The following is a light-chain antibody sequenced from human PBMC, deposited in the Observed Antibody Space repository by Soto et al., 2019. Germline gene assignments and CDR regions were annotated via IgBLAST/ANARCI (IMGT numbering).Light chain of an antibody. J-gene: IGKJ5*01. CDR1: QSVSSY. Sequence: EIVLPQSPATLSLSPGERATLSCRASQSVSSYLAWYPQKPGQPPRLLIYDASNRATSLPARCSGSWSGTDFTLTSSSLEAEDVAVYCCQHRSNWQVTFGQGTRLENK. CDR3: QHRSNWQVT. V-gene: IGKV3-11*01. CDR2: DAS.